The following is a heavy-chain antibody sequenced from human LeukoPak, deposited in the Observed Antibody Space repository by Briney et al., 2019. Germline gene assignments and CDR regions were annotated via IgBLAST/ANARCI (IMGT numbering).Heavy chain of an antibody. V-gene: IGHV3-21*05. Sequence: GGSLRLSCAASRFTFSSYTMNWVRQAPGKGLEWVSYISVSGSIIYYTDSVKGRFTISRDNAKNSLYLQMNSLRAEDTAVYYCARVTGLQLVQGLDYWGQGTLVTVSS. D-gene: IGHD6-13*01. CDR1: RFTFSSYT. CDR2: ISVSGSII. J-gene: IGHJ4*02. CDR3: ARVTGLQLVQGLDY.